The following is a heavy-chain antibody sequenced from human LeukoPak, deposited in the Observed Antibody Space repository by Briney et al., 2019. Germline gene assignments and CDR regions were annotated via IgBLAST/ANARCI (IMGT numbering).Heavy chain of an antibody. CDR2: ISAYNGNT. J-gene: IGHJ5*02. CDR3: ARGSVAVDPSGCFDP. CDR1: GYTFTSYG. V-gene: IGHV1-18*01. D-gene: IGHD6-19*01. Sequence: ASVKVSCKASGYTFTSYGISWVRQAPGQGLEWMGWISAYNGNTNYAQKLQGRVTMTTDTSTSTAYMELRNLRSGDTAVYYCARGSVAVDPSGCFDPWGQGTLVTVSS.